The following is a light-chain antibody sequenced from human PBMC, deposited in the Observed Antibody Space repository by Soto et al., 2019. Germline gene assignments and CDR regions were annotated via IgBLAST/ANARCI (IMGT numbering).Light chain of an antibody. CDR2: DVS. J-gene: IGLJ1*01. Sequence: QSALTQPRSVSGSPGQSVTISCTGTSSDVGGYNYVSWYQQHPGKAPKLMFYDVSKRPSGVPDRFSGSKSGNTASLTISGLQAEDEADYYCCSYAGSYTYVFGTGTQLTVL. CDR3: CSYAGSYTYV. V-gene: IGLV2-11*01. CDR1: SSDVGGYNY.